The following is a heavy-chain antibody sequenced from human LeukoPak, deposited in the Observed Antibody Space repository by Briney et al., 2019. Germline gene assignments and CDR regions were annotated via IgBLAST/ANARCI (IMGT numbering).Heavy chain of an antibody. CDR1: GFTFSSYA. D-gene: IGHD3-22*01. V-gene: IGHV3-23*01. J-gene: IGHJ4*02. Sequence: PGGSLRLSCAASGFTFSSYAMSWVRQAPGKGLEWVSAISGSGGSTYYADSVKGRFTISRDNSKNTLYLQMNSLRAEDTAVYYCARPYYYDSSGYYPEGFAYWGQGTLVTVSS. CDR2: ISGSGGST. CDR3: ARPYYYDSSGYYPEGFAY.